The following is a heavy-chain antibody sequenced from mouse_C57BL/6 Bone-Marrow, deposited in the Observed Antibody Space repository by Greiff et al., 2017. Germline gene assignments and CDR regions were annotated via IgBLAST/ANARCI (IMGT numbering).Heavy chain of an antibody. CDR1: GFTFSSYG. D-gene: IGHD4-1*01. V-gene: IGHV5-6*02. J-gene: IGHJ2*01. Sequence: DVMLVESGGDLVKPGGSLKLSCAASGFTFSSYGMSWVRQTPDKGLEWVATISSGGSYTYYPDSVKGRFTISRDNAKNTLYLQISSLKSEDTAMYYCARNWDCLDYWGQGTTLTVSS. CDR3: ARNWDCLDY. CDR2: ISSGGSYT.